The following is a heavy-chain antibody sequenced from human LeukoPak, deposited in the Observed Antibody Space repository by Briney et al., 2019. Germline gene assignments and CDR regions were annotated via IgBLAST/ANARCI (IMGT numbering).Heavy chain of an antibody. Sequence: SETLSLTCTVSSGSISSHHWTWIRQPPGKGLEYIGYVFYDGSTNYNPSPKSRVTISVDTSKNQFSLKLSSVTPADTAVYYCASGIAAQAGSFFYYYFIDVWAKGTTVTVSS. CDR3: ASGIAAQAGSFFYYYFIDV. CDR1: SGSISSHH. CDR2: VFYDGST. V-gene: IGHV4-59*11. J-gene: IGHJ6*04. D-gene: IGHD6-6*01.